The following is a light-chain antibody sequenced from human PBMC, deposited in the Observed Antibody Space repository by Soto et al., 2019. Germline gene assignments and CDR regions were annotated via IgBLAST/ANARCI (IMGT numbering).Light chain of an antibody. J-gene: IGKJ1*01. CDR2: KAS. Sequence: DIQMTQSPSTLSASVGDRVIITCRASQSIGNWLAWYQQKPGKAPKLLIYKASSLESGVPSRFSGSGSGTEFTLTISSLQPDDFAIYYCQQYNSYSRTFGQGTKVEIK. V-gene: IGKV1-5*03. CDR1: QSIGNW. CDR3: QQYNSYSRT.